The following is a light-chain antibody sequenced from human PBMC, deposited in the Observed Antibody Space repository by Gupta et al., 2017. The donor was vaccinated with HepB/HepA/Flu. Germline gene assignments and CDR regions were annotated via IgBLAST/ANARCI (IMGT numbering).Light chain of an antibody. Sequence: ENVLTQSPVALSLSPGERATLSCGASLSVSSSYLAWYQQKPGLAPRLLIYDASNRATGIPDRFSGSGSGTDFTLTISRLEPEDFAVYYCQQYGSSPLTFGGGTKVDIK. J-gene: IGKJ4*01. CDR1: LSVSSSY. CDR3: QQYGSSPLT. V-gene: IGKV3D-20*01. CDR2: DAS.